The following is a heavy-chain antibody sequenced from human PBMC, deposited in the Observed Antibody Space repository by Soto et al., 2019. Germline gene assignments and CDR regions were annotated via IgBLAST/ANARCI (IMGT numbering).Heavy chain of an antibody. Sequence: LSLTCTVSDASINSGYYYWSGIRHPQGKGLEWIGHIYYSGSTYYNPSLKIRAGISVDSSKSQVSLKLTSVTAADTAVYFCARIIMNYYRLDYWGQGALVTVSS. CDR1: DASINSGYYY. D-gene: IGHD3-10*01. V-gene: IGHV4-30-4*01. J-gene: IGHJ4*02. CDR3: ARIIMNYYRLDY. CDR2: IYYSGST.